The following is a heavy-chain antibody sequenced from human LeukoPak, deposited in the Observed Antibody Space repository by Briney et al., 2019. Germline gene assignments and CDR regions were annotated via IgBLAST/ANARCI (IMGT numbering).Heavy chain of an antibody. CDR1: GFTFSSYA. CDR2: ISGSGGST. CDR3: AKDYRPDCSSTSCYTVYYYYYGMDV. V-gene: IGHV3-23*01. Sequence: GGSLRFSCAASGFTFSSYAMSWVRRAPGKGLEWVSAISGSGGSTYYADSVKGRFTISRDNSKNTLYLQMNSLRAEDTVVYYCAKDYRPDCSSTSCYTVYYYYYGMDVWGQGTTVTVSS. D-gene: IGHD2-2*02. J-gene: IGHJ6*02.